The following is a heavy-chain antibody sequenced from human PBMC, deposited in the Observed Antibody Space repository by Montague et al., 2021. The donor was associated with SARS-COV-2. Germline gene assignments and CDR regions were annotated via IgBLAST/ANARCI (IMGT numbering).Heavy chain of an antibody. CDR2: IYYSGST. Sequence: SETLSLTCTVSGGSISSYYWSWIRQPPGKGLEWIGYIYYSGSTNYNPSLKSRVTISVDTSKNQFSLKLNSMTAADTAVYYCARDRGGGLHLEAYFDYWGQGALVTVSS. D-gene: IGHD5-24*01. CDR3: ARDRGGGLHLEAYFDY. V-gene: IGHV4-59*01. CDR1: GGSISSYY. J-gene: IGHJ4*02.